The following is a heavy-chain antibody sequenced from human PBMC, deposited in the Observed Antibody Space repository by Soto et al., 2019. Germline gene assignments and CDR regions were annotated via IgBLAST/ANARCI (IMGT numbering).Heavy chain of an antibody. Sequence: QVQLVESGGGVVQPGRSLRLSCAASGFTFSSYAMHWVRQAPGKGLEWVAVISYDGSNKYYADSVKGRFTISRDNSKNTLYLQMNSLRAEDTAVYYCARDGGVGIAVAVLMYWGQGTLVTVSS. V-gene: IGHV3-30-3*01. D-gene: IGHD6-19*01. CDR3: ARDGGVGIAVAVLMY. J-gene: IGHJ4*02. CDR1: GFTFSSYA. CDR2: ISYDGSNK.